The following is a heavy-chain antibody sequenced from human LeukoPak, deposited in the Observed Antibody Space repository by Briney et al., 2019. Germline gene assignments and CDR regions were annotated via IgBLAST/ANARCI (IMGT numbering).Heavy chain of an antibody. CDR1: GFTFSSYA. CDR3: AKDLPLRFLEWVDAFDI. CDR2: ISGSGGST. J-gene: IGHJ3*02. D-gene: IGHD3-3*01. Sequence: GGSLRLSCAASGFTFSSYAMSWVRQAPGKGLEWVSAISGSGGSTYYADSVKGRFTISRDNSKNTLYLQMNSLRAEDTAVYYCAKDLPLRFLEWVDAFDIWGQGTMVTVSS. V-gene: IGHV3-23*01.